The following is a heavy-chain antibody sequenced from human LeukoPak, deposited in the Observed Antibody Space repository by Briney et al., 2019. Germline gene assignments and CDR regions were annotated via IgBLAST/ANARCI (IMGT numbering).Heavy chain of an antibody. Sequence: ASVKVSCKASGYTFTSYDINWVRQATGQGLEWMGWMNPNSGNTGYAQKFQGRVTMTRNTSISTAYMELSSLRSEDTAVYYCARAKGYYYYYYGMDVWAKGPRSPSP. CDR2: MNPNSGNT. CDR1: GYTFTSYD. J-gene: IGHJ6*02. CDR3: ARAKGYYYYYYGMDV. V-gene: IGHV1-8*01.